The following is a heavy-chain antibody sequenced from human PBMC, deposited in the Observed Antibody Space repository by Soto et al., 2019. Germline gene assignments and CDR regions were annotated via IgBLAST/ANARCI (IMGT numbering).Heavy chain of an antibody. CDR3: ARDANCSSTSCFDY. CDR2: IWYDGSNK. V-gene: IGHV3-33*01. CDR1: GFTFSSYG. J-gene: IGHJ4*02. D-gene: IGHD2-2*01. Sequence: GGSLRLSCAASGFTFSSYGMHWVRQAPGKGLEWVAVIWYDGSNKYYADSVKGRFTISRDNSKNTLYLQMNSLRAEDTAVYYCARDANCSSTSCFDYWGQGTLVTVSS.